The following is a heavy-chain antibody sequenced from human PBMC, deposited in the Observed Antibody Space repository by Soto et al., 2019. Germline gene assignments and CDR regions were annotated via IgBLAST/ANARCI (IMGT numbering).Heavy chain of an antibody. CDR3: ARDPMPQRSSSGPGYYYYGMDV. J-gene: IGHJ6*02. CDR2: IYHSGST. CDR1: GGSISSSNW. Sequence: QVQLQESGPGLVKPSGTLSLTCAVSGGSISSSNWWSWVRQPPGKGLEWIGEIYHSGSTNYNPSLKSRVTISVDKSKNQFSLKLSSVTAADTAVYYCARDPMPQRSSSGPGYYYYGMDVWGQGTTVTVSS. V-gene: IGHV4-4*02. D-gene: IGHD6-6*01.